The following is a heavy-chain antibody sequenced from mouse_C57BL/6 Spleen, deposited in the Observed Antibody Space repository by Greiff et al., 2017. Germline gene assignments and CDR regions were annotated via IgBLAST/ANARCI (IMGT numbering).Heavy chain of an antibody. D-gene: IGHD4-1*01. CDR3: ARTDWADY. CDR1: GYTFTSYW. V-gene: IGHV1-50*01. Sequence: QVQLQQPGAELVKPGASVKLSCKASGYTFTSYWMQWVKQRPGQGLEWIGEIDPSDSYTKYTQKFKGKATLTLDTTSSTAYIQLSSVTSEDYAVYYCARTDWADYWGQGTTLTVSS. J-gene: IGHJ2*01. CDR2: IDPSDSYT.